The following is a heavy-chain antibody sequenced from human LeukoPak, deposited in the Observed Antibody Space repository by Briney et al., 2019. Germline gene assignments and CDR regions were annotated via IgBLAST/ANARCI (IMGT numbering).Heavy chain of an antibody. Sequence: GGSLRLSCAASGFTFSSYAMHWVRQAPSKGLEWVAVISYDGSNKYYADSVKGRFTISRDNSKNTLYLQMNSLRAEDTAVYYCARDSADILTGFNWFDPWGQGTLVAVSS. V-gene: IGHV3-30*01. J-gene: IGHJ5*02. CDR2: ISYDGSNK. CDR3: ARDSADILTGFNWFDP. CDR1: GFTFSSYA. D-gene: IGHD3-9*01.